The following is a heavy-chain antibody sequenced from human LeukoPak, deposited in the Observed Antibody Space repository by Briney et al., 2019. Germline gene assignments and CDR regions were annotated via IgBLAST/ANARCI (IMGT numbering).Heavy chain of an antibody. CDR2: VSIDGSIK. V-gene: IGHV3-30*04. CDR1: GFTFSHYD. Sequence: GGSLRLSCAGSGFTFSHYDVHWVRQAPGKGLEWVAAVSIDGSIKIYTDSVKGRFTISRDNSKNTLYLQMNSLRVEDTAVYYCARDATTGAPDYFDYWGQGTLVTVSS. J-gene: IGHJ4*02. D-gene: IGHD1-1*01. CDR3: ARDATTGAPDYFDY.